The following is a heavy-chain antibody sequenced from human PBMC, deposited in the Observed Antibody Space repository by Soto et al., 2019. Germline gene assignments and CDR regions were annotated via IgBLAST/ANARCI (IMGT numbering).Heavy chain of an antibody. D-gene: IGHD3-10*01. CDR3: VKDRRITMVRGVPITFDP. CDR2: ISSNGGST. V-gene: IGHV3-64D*08. Sequence: GGSLRLSCSASGFTFSSYAMHWVRQAPGKGLEYVSAISSNGGSTYYADSVKGRFTISRDNSKNTLYLQMSSLRAEDTAVYYCVKDRRITMVRGVPITFDPWGQGTLVTVSS. J-gene: IGHJ5*02. CDR1: GFTFSSYA.